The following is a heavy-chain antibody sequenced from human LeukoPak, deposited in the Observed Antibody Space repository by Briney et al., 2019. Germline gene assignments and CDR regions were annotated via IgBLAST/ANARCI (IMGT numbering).Heavy chain of an antibody. V-gene: IGHV4-34*01. J-gene: IGHJ2*01. CDR3: AQGRGYGNGWYFDL. Sequence: PSETLSLTCAVYGGSFSGYYWSWIRQPPGKGLEWIGEINHSGSTNYNPSLKSRVTISVDTSKNQFSLKLSSVTAADTAVYYCAQGRGYGNGWYFDLWGHGTLVTVSS. D-gene: IGHD6-25*01. CDR1: GGSFSGYY. CDR2: INHSGST.